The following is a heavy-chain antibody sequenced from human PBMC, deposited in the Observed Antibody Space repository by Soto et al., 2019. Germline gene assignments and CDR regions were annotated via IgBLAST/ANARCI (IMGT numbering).Heavy chain of an antibody. CDR1: GRSFRSRGYY. D-gene: IGHD6-19*01. CDR3: AREYNSGWPDWFDA. J-gene: IGHJ5*02. CDR2: NHESGST. Sequence: PSETLSLTCTVSGRSFRSRGYYWGWIRQPPGKRQEWSGSNHESGSTYYNPSLKSRVTISVDTSKNQFSLKLGSVSAADTAVYYCAREYNSGWPDWFDAWGQGTLVTASS. V-gene: IGHV4-39*01.